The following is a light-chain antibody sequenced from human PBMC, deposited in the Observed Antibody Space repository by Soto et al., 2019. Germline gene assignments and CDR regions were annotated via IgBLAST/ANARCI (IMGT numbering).Light chain of an antibody. CDR1: SSDVGAYNY. J-gene: IGLJ1*01. CDR2: DVT. V-gene: IGLV2-11*01. CDR3: CSYAGTSSVEV. Sequence: QSALTQPRSVSGSPGQSVTISCSGTSSDVGAYNYVSWYQQHPGEAPRLMIYDVTMRPSGVPDRFSGSKSGNTASLTISGLQAEDEADYYCCSYAGTSSVEVFGTGTKLTVL.